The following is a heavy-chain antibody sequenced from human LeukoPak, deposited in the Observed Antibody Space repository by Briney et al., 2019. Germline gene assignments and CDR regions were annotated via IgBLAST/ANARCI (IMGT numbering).Heavy chain of an antibody. CDR1: GFSFSDSY. D-gene: IGHD6-19*01. V-gene: IGHV3-11*04. J-gene: IGHJ4*02. CDR2: ISGSGHDI. Sequence: PGGSLRLSCVVSGFSFSDSYMTWIRQTPGKGLESLAYISGSGHDIYYTDSVKGRFTISRDNAKDSLYLQMNSLRAEDTAVYYCAKDVVGQQWPENCWGQGTLVTVSS. CDR3: AKDVVGQQWPENC.